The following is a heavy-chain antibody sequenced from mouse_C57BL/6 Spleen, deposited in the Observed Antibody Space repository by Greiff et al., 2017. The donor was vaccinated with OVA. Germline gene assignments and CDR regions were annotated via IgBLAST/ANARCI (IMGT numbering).Heavy chain of an antibody. J-gene: IGHJ2*01. Sequence: VQLQQSGTVLARPGASVTMSCKTSGYTFTSYWMHWVKQRPGQGLEWIGAIYPGNSDTSYNQKFKGKAKLTAVTSASTAYMELSSLTNEDSAVXYCTIGSRYDYDYWGKGTTLTVAS. CDR1: GYTFTSYW. V-gene: IGHV1-5*01. CDR2: IYPGNSDT. D-gene: IGHD1-1*02. CDR3: TIGSRYDYDY.